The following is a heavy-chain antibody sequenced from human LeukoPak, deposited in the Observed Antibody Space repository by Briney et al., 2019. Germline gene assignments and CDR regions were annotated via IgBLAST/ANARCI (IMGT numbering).Heavy chain of an antibody. D-gene: IGHD1-7*01. CDR3: ARVMVGTTDSNNWFDP. CDR1: GGSISSGGYS. J-gene: IGHJ5*02. Sequence: PSETLSLTCAVSGGSISSGGYSWSWIRQPPGKGLEWIGYIYHSGSTYYNPSLKSRVTISVDRSKNQFSLKLSSVTAADTAVYYCARVMVGTTDSNNWFDPWGQGTLVTVSS. CDR2: IYHSGST. V-gene: IGHV4-30-2*01.